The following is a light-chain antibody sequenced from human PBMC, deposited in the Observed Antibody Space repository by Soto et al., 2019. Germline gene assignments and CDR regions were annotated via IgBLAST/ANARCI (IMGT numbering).Light chain of an antibody. CDR2: EVT. CDR3: SSYSSSSDLDVI. J-gene: IGLJ2*01. V-gene: IGLV2-14*01. CDR1: NRDVGGYNY. Sequence: QSALAQPASVSGSPGQSITISCAGTNRDVGGYNYVSWYQQYPGKAPKLIIYEVTYRPSGVSNRFSGSKSGNTASLTISGLQAEDEPDYYCSSYSSSSDLDVIFGGGTKLTVL.